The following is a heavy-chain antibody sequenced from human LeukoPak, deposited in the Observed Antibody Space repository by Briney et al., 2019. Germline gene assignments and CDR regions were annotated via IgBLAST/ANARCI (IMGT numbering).Heavy chain of an antibody. D-gene: IGHD4-17*01. CDR3: ARITTVTPRGAFDI. Sequence: SETLSLTCTVSGGSISSYYWSWIRQPPGKGLERIGYIYYSGSTNYNPSLKSRVTISVDTSKNQFSLKLSSVTAADTAVYYCARITTVTPRGAFDIWGQGTMVTVSS. J-gene: IGHJ3*02. V-gene: IGHV4-59*01. CDR1: GGSISSYY. CDR2: IYYSGST.